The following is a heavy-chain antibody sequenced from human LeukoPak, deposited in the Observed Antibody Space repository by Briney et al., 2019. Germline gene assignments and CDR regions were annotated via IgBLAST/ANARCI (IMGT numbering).Heavy chain of an antibody. J-gene: IGHJ5*02. Sequence: SETLSLTCTVSGGSISSYYWSWIRQPPGKGLEWIGYIYYSGSTNYNPSLKSRVTISVDTSKNQFSLKLSSVTAADTAVYYCARDLRNVRHNWFDPWGQGTLVTVSS. CDR2: IYYSGST. CDR3: ARDLRNVRHNWFDP. D-gene: IGHD1-1*01. V-gene: IGHV4-59*01. CDR1: GGSISSYY.